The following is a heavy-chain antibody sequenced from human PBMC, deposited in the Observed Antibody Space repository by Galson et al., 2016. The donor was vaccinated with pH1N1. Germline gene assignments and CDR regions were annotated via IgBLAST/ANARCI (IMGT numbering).Heavy chain of an antibody. CDR1: GGTFNNYP. Sequence: SVKVSYKASGGTFNNYPISWLRQAPGHGLEWMGRIIPIFGTANYAQKFQGRVTITADKSTSTAYMELSSLRSEDTAVYYCARGQASVSTSYYYGMDVWGQGTTVTVSS. D-gene: IGHD4-11*01. J-gene: IGHJ6*02. V-gene: IGHV1-69*06. CDR2: IIPIFGTA. CDR3: ARGQASVSTSYYYGMDV.